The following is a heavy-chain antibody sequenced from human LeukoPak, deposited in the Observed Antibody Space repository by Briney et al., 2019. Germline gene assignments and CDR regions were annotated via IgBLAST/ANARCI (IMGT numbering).Heavy chain of an antibody. Sequence: SETLSLTCTVSGGSISSSSYYWGWIRQPPGKGLEWIGSIYYSGSTYYNPSLKSRVTISVDTSKNQFSLKLSSVTAADTAVYYCARDSTRTTKEPFDYWGQETLVTVSS. D-gene: IGHD4-11*01. J-gene: IGHJ4*02. CDR2: IYYSGST. V-gene: IGHV4-39*07. CDR3: ARDSTRTTKEPFDY. CDR1: GGSISSSSYY.